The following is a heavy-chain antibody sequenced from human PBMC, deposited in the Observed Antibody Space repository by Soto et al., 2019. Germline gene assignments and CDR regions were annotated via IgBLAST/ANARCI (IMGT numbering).Heavy chain of an antibody. CDR1: GGSISSGDYY. D-gene: IGHD5-18*01. CDR3: ASQSRPLFSYSYGSRVGPDY. CDR2: IYYSGST. J-gene: IGHJ4*02. Sequence: QVQLQESGPGLVKPSQTLSLTCTVSGGSISSGDYYWSWIRQPPGKGLEWIGYIYYSGSTYYNPSLKSRVTISVDTSKNQFSLKLSSVTAADTAVYYCASQSRPLFSYSYGSRVGPDYWGQGTLVTVSS. V-gene: IGHV4-30-4*01.